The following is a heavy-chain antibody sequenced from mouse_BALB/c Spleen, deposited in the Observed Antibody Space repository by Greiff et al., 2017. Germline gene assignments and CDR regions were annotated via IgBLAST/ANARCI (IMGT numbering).Heavy chain of an antibody. CDR2: INPYNDGT. J-gene: IGHJ3*01. V-gene: IGHV1-14*01. CDR1: GYTFTSYV. CDR3: ARLGVMITTYWFAY. Sequence: VQLQQSGPELVKPGASVKMSCKASGYTFTSYVMHWVKQKPGQGLEWIGYINPYNDGTKYNEKFKGKATLTSDKSSSTAYMELSSLTSEDSAVYYCARLGVMITTYWFAYWGQGTLVTVSA. D-gene: IGHD2-4*01.